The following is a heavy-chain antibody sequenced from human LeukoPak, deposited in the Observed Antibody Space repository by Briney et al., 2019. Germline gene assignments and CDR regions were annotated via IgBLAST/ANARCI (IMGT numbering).Heavy chain of an antibody. D-gene: IGHD5-12*01. CDR1: GGTFSSYA. CDR3: ARAGGGYDPNYHYYGMDV. CDR2: IIPIFGTA. V-gene: IGHV1-69*01. J-gene: IGHJ6*02. Sequence: SVKVSCKASGGTFSSYAISWVRQALGQGLEWMGGIIPIFGTANYAQKFQGRVTITADESTSTAYMELSSLRSEDTAVYYCARAGGGYDPNYHYYGMDVWGQGTTVTVSS.